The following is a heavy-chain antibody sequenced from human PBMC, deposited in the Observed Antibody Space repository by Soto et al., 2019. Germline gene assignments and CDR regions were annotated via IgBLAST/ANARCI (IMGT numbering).Heavy chain of an antibody. CDR3: ARESEDLTSNFDC. V-gene: IGHV3-48*03. CDR2: ISSSGITI. CDR1: GFTFSSYE. Sequence: GGTLRLACPASGFTFSSYEMNWVRQAPGKGLGWVSYISSSGITIYYGDSMKGRFTISRDNAKNSLYLEMNSLRAEDTAVYYCARESEDLTSNFDCWGQGTLVTVSS. J-gene: IGHJ4*02.